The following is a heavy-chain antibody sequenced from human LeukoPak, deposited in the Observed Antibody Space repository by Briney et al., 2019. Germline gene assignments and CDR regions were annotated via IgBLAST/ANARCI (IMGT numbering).Heavy chain of an antibody. CDR1: GFTFSSYV. CDR3: AKAPGVAPRDPFDY. D-gene: IGHD5-12*01. V-gene: IGHV3-30*18. Sequence: GGSLRLSCAASGFTFSSYVMHWVRQAPGKGLEWVAVISYDGSNKYYADSVKGRFTISRDNSKNTLYLQMNSLRAEDTAVYYCAKAPGVAPRDPFDYWGQGTLVTVSS. J-gene: IGHJ4*02. CDR2: ISYDGSNK.